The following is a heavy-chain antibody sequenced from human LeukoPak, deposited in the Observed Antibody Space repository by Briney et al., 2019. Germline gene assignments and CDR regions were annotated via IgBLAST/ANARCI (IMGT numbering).Heavy chain of an antibody. CDR1: GYTFTSYY. J-gene: IGHJ5*02. Sequence: ASVKVSCKASGYTFTSYYMHWVRQAPGQGLEWMGIINPSGGSTSYAQKFQGRVTMTRDTSTSAVYMELSSLRSEDTAVYYCARDLIRDPRFDPWGQGTLVTVSS. D-gene: IGHD3-10*01. CDR3: ARDLIRDPRFDP. V-gene: IGHV1-46*01. CDR2: INPSGGST.